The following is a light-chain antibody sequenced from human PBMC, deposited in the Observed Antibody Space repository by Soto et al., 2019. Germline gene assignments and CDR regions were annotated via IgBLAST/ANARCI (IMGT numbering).Light chain of an antibody. Sequence: DIQMTQSPSTLSASVGERVTITCRASQSVSNWLAWYQHKPGKAPKLLIYDVSSLESGVPSRFSGSGSGTEFIVTISSLQPDDFATYYCQQYDSYSWTFXQETKVDIK. CDR3: QQYDSYSWT. V-gene: IGKV1-5*01. CDR2: DVS. J-gene: IGKJ1*01. CDR1: QSVSNW.